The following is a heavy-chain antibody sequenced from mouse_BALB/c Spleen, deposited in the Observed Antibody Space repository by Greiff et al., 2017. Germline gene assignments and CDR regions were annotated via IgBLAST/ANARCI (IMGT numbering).Heavy chain of an antibody. CDR2: IDPENGNT. Sequence: VQLQQSGAELVRPGALVKLSCKASGFHIKDYYMHWVKQRPEQGLEWIGWIDPENGNTIYDPKFQGKASITADTSSNTAYLQLSSLTSEDTAVYYCARNYGNLYAMDYWGQGTSVTVSS. D-gene: IGHD2-1*01. J-gene: IGHJ4*01. CDR1: GFHIKDYY. CDR3: ARNYGNLYAMDY. V-gene: IGHV14-1*02.